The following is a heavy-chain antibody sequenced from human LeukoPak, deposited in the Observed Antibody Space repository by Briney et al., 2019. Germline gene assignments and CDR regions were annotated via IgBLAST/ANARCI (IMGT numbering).Heavy chain of an antibody. V-gene: IGHV3-11*01. D-gene: IGHD2-15*01. CDR3: AKDPCSGGSCYVDY. J-gene: IGHJ4*02. CDR1: GFTFSDYY. Sequence: GGSLRLSCAASGFTFSDYYMSWIRQAPGKGLEWVSYISSSGSTIYYADSVKGRFTISRDNAKNSLYLQMNSLKTEDTAVYYCAKDPCSGGSCYVDYWGQGTLVTVSS. CDR2: ISSSGSTI.